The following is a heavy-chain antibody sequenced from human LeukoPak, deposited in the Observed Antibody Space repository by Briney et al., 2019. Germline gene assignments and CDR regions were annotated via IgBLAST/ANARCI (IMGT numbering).Heavy chain of an antibody. D-gene: IGHD6-13*01. V-gene: IGHV3-21*01. CDR1: GFTFSSYS. CDR3: AKSGRAAAGTYDY. J-gene: IGHJ4*02. Sequence: GGSLRLSCAASGFTFSSYSMNWVRQAPGKGLEWVSSISSSSSYIYYADSVKGRFTISRDNAKHSLYLQMNSLRAEDTAVYYCAKSGRAAAGTYDYWGQGTLVTVSS. CDR2: ISSSSSYI.